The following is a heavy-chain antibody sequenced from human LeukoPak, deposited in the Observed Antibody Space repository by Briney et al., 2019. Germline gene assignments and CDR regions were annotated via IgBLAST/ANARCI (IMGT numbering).Heavy chain of an antibody. V-gene: IGHV3-21*01. D-gene: IGHD6-19*01. Sequence: GGSLRLSCAASGFTFSSYTMNWVRQAPGKGLEWVSSITDSSSSMYYADSVKGRFTISRDNAKNSLYLQMNSLRAEDTAVYYCARDRPQQWLVRGQRGYYYYMDVWGKGTTVTISS. J-gene: IGHJ6*03. CDR2: ITDSSSSM. CDR1: GFTFSSYT. CDR3: ARDRPQQWLVRGQRGYYYYMDV.